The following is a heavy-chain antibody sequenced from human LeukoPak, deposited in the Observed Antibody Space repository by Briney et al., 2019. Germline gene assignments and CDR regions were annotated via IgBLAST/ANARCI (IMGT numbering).Heavy chain of an antibody. D-gene: IGHD2-8*02. CDR2: INPNSGGT. Sequence: ASVKVSCKASGYTFTGYYMHWVRQAPGQGLEWMGWINPNSGGTNYAQKFQGRVTMTRDTSISTAYMELSRLRSEDTAVYYCARDLVGLQLRGYMDVWGKGTTVTVSS. CDR3: ARDLVGLQLRGYMDV. CDR1: GYTFTGYY. V-gene: IGHV1-2*02. J-gene: IGHJ6*03.